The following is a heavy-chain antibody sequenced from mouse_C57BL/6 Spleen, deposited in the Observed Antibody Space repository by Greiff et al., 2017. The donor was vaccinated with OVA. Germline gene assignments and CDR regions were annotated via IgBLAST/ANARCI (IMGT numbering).Heavy chain of an antibody. Sequence: VQLQQSGAELVKPGASVKISCKASGYAFSSYWMNWVKQRPGKGLEWIGQIYPGDGDTNYNGKFKGKATLTADKSSSTAYMQLSSLTSEDSAVYFCARSIYYDYESHYFDYWGQGTTLTVSS. CDR2: IYPGDGDT. CDR1: GYAFSSYW. V-gene: IGHV1-80*01. CDR3: ARSIYYDYESHYFDY. J-gene: IGHJ2*01. D-gene: IGHD2-4*01.